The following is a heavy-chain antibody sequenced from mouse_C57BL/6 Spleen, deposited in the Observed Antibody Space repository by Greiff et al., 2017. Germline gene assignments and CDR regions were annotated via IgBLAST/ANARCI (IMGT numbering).Heavy chain of an antibody. CDR3: ARSVNYYGSYFDY. V-gene: IGHV1-82*01. J-gene: IGHJ2*01. CDR1: GYAFSSSW. CDR2: IYPGDGDT. Sequence: VQLVESGPELVKPGASVKISCKASGYAFSSSWMNWVKQRPGKGLEWIGRIYPGDGDTNYNGKFKGKATLTADKSSSTAYMQLSSLTSEDSAVYFCARSVNYYGSYFDYWGQGTTLTVSS. D-gene: IGHD1-1*01.